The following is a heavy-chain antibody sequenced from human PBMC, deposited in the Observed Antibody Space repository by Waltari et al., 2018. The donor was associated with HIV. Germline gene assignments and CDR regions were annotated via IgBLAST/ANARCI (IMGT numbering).Heavy chain of an antibody. CDR2: IYPHCGGV. CDR3: ARRPDYGGDWFDS. V-gene: IGHV5-51*03. CDR1: GYTFTSYW. D-gene: IGHD3-10*01. Sequence: EVRLVQSGAVIKRPGDSLKISCKASGYTFTSYWIGWVGQTGGRGLEWIGVIYPHCGGVQYSQSFHGRGGISTDWSTRTAYLEWSSLTALDTGVYYCARRPDYGGDWFDSWGQGSLVSVSS. J-gene: IGHJ5*01.